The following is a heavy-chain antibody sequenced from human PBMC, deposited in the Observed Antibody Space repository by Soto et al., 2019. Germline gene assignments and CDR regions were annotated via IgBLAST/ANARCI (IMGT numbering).Heavy chain of an antibody. CDR3: AVVPAAIGYFRFFDP. CDR1: GGSISSGDYY. Sequence: QVQLQESGPGLVKPSQTLSLTCTVSGGSISSGDYYWSWIRQPPGKGLEWIGYIYYSGSTYYNPSLKSRVTIAVDTSKNQFSLKLSSVTAADTAVYYCAVVPAAIGYFRFFDPWGQGTLVTVSS. J-gene: IGHJ5*02. CDR2: IYYSGST. D-gene: IGHD2-2*02. V-gene: IGHV4-30-4*01.